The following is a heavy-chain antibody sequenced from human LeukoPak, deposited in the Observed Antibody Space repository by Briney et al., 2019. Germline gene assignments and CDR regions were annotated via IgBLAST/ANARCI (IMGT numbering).Heavy chain of an antibody. D-gene: IGHD1-1*01. CDR1: GLTFGDFA. J-gene: IGHJ4*02. Sequence: GRSLRLSCPPSGLTFGDFAMNWVRQAPGKGLEWVGFVKTKVYGGKTEYAESVKGRFTISRDDSKAIAYLQMNSLKTEDTAVYYCTRDHRDDWNPGYYFDYWGQGTLVTVSS. CDR2: VKTKVYGGKT. CDR3: TRDHRDDWNPGYYFDY. V-gene: IGHV3-49*04.